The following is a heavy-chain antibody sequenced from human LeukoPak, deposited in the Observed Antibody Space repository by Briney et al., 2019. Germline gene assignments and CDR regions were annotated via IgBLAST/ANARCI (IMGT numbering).Heavy chain of an antibody. Sequence: SETLSLNCTVSGGSISSYYWSWIRQPAGKGLEWIGRIYTSGSTNYNPSLKSRVTISVDTSKNQFSLKLSSVTASDTAVYYCARVAKVGATGDYWGQGTLVTVSS. V-gene: IGHV4-4*07. CDR3: ARVAKVGATGDY. J-gene: IGHJ4*02. D-gene: IGHD1-26*01. CDR1: GGSISSYY. CDR2: IYTSGST.